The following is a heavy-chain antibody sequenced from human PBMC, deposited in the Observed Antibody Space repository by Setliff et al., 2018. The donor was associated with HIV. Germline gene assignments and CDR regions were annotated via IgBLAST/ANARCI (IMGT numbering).Heavy chain of an antibody. D-gene: IGHD6-19*01. Sequence: SETLSLTCTVSGGSISSSYWNWIRESPGKGLEWIGNIYYRGSTNYNPSLKSRVTISINTSKNQFSLRLSSVTAADTAVYYCIIAYSSGWLAPMGFDSWGQGTLVTV. V-gene: IGHV4-59*12. J-gene: IGHJ4*02. CDR2: IYYRGST. CDR1: GGSISSSY. CDR3: IIAYSSGWLAPMGFDS.